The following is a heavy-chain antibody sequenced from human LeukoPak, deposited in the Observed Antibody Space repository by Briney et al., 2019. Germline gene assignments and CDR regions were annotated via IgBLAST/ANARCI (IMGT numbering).Heavy chain of an antibody. CDR2: ISSSSSTI. V-gene: IGHV3-48*04. CDR3: ARDGDYGD. D-gene: IGHD4-17*01. CDR1: GFTFSSYS. J-gene: IGHJ4*02. Sequence: GGSLRLSCAASGFTFSSYSMNWVRQAPGKGLEWVSYISSSSSTIYYADSVKGRFTISRDNAKNSLYLQMNSLRAEDTAVYYCARDGDYGDWGQGTLVTVSS.